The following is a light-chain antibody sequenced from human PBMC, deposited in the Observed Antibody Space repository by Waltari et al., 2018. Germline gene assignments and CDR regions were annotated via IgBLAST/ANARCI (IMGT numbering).Light chain of an antibody. CDR3: CSYAGNNTFV. Sequence: QSALTQPASVSGSPGQSITISCTGTSSDVGSYNLVSCYQHHPGKAPKLMIYEGSRRPSGLSNRFSGSQSGNTASLTISGLRAEDEADYHCCSYAGNNTFVFGTGTKVTVL. J-gene: IGLJ1*01. CDR1: SSDVGSYNL. CDR2: EGS. V-gene: IGLV2-23*01.